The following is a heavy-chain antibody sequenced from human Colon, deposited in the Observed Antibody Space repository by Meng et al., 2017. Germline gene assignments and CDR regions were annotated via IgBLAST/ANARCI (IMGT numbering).Heavy chain of an antibody. D-gene: IGHD2-15*01. CDR1: GFSPNTDGVA. CDR3: AHGVVASATLGAWFDS. CDR2: IYWDDDA. Sequence: QITLKEFGPTLVKPTQTPTLTCSFSGFSPNTDGVALGLIRQPPGKAPEWLALIYWDDDARYSPSLKNRLSITQDAAKNQVVLTMTNMESVDTATYFCAHGVVASATLGAWFDSWGQGTLVTVSS. J-gene: IGHJ5*01. V-gene: IGHV2-5*02.